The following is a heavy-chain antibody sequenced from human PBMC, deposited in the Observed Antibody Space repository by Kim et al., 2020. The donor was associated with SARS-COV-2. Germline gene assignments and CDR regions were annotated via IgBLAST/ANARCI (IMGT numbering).Heavy chain of an antibody. Sequence: GGSLRLSCVASGFTFSSYWMHWVRQTPGKGLLWVSHISSDAVRISYADSVKGRFTISRDNAKNTLYLQMNSLRAEDTALYYCARGKSGSPIYLDYWGQGT. CDR3: ARGKSGSPIYLDY. D-gene: IGHD1-26*01. CDR2: ISSDAVRI. J-gene: IGHJ4*02. CDR1: GFTFSSYW. V-gene: IGHV3-74*01.